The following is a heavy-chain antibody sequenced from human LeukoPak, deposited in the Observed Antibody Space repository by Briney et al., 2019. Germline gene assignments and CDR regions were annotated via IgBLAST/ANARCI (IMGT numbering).Heavy chain of an antibody. CDR1: GYSISSGYY. J-gene: IGHJ4*02. V-gene: IGHV4-38-2*02. Sequence: SETLSLTCTVSGYSISSGYYWGWIRQPPGKGLEWIGEINHSGSTNYNPSLKSRVTISVDTSKNQFSLKLSSVTAADTAAYYCASYGSHNFDYWGQGTLVTVSS. D-gene: IGHD3-16*01. CDR2: INHSGST. CDR3: ASYGSHNFDY.